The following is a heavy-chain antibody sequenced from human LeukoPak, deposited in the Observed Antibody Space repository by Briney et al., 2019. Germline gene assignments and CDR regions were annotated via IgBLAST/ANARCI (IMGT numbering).Heavy chain of an antibody. Sequence: SVKVSCKASGGTFSSYAISWVRQAPGQGLEWMGRIIPILGIANYAQKFQGRVTITADKSTSTAYMELSSLRSEDTAVYYCARGVIAVAGTEGYYGKDVWGQGTTVTVSS. V-gene: IGHV1-69*04. CDR1: GGTFSSYA. CDR3: ARGVIAVAGTEGYYGKDV. CDR2: IIPILGIA. D-gene: IGHD6-19*01. J-gene: IGHJ6*02.